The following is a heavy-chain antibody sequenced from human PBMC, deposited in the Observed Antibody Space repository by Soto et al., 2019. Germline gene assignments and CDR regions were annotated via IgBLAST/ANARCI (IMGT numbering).Heavy chain of an antibody. CDR2: INRGSSGT. Sequence: PXXSLRLSFAGSGFIFSAYWMRWVLHGPGKGLEWVATINRGSSGTHYVDSVKGRFTISRDNAKNSLYLQMNSLRVEDTAVYYCATLDTAEIQTAAYWGQGTLVTVSS. V-gene: IGHV3-7*01. D-gene: IGHD5-18*01. J-gene: IGHJ4*02. CDR1: GFIFSAYW. CDR3: ATLDTAEIQTAAY.